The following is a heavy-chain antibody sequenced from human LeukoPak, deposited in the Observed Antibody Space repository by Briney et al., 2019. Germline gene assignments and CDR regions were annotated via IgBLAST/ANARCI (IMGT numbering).Heavy chain of an antibody. J-gene: IGHJ6*03. CDR1: GGSISSSSYY. D-gene: IGHD2-15*01. Sequence: SETLSLTCTVSGGSISSSSYYWGWIRQPPWKGLEWIGSIYYSGSTYYNPSLKSRVTISVDTSKNQFSLKLSSVTAADTAVYYCARGYCSGGSCYSYYYYNYMDVWGKGTTVTVSS. CDR3: ARGYCSGGSCYSYYYYNYMDV. CDR2: IYYSGST. V-gene: IGHV4-39*07.